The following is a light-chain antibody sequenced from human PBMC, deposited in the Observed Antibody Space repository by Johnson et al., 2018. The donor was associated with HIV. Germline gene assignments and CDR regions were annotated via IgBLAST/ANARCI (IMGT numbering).Light chain of an antibody. CDR1: SSNIGNFY. V-gene: IGLV1-51*02. CDR3: GTWDSRLNTEV. J-gene: IGLJ1*01. CDR2: KTN. Sequence: QSVLTQPPSVSAAPGQRVTISCSGSSSNIGNFYVSWYQQLPETAPKLLIYKTNDRPSGIPDRFSGSKSGTSATLDITGLQTGDEADYYCGTWDSRLNTEVFGTGTKVTVL.